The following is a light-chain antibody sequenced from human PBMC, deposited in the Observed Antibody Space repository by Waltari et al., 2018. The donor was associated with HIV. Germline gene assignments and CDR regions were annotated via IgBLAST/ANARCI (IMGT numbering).Light chain of an antibody. V-gene: IGLV3-25*03. Sequence: SNELTQPPSVSVSPGQTARITCSGDPLANHYTSWFQQKPGQAPVLVIYKDTERPSGIPERFSGSRSGTTVKLTISGVQAEDEADYYCQSGGSSGSWVFGGGTKLTVL. J-gene: IGLJ3*02. CDR2: KDT. CDR3: QSGGSSGSWV. CDR1: PLANHY.